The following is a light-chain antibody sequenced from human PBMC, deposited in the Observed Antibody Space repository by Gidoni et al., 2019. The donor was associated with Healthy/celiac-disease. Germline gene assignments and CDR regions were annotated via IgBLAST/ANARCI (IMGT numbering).Light chain of an antibody. J-gene: IGKJ2*01. Sequence: DIQMTQSPSTLSASVGDRATITGRASQSISSWLAWYQQKPGKAPKLLIYKASSLESGVPSRFSGSGSGTEFTLTISSLQPDDFATYYCQQYRPEYTFGQGTKLEIK. V-gene: IGKV1-5*03. CDR1: QSISSW. CDR3: QQYRPEYT. CDR2: KAS.